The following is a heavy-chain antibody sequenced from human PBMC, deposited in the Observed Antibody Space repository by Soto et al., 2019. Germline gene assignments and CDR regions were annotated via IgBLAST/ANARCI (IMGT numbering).Heavy chain of an antibody. D-gene: IGHD6-19*01. V-gene: IGHV5-51*01. CDR1: GYSFISYW. J-gene: IGHJ5*02. CDR2: IYPGDSDT. CDR3: ARAYSSEGGWFDP. Sequence: GESLKISCKGSGYSFISYWIGWVRKMPGKGLEWMGIIYPGDSDTRYSPSFQGQVTISADKSISTAYLQWSSLKASDTAMYYCARAYSSEGGWFDPWGQGTLVTVSS.